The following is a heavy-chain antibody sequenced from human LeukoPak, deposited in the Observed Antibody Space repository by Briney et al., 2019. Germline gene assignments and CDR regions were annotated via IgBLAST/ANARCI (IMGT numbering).Heavy chain of an antibody. Sequence: PGGSLRLSCAASGFTFSGFAMTWVRQAPGKGLEWVSSIGSDYKTHYSESVKGRFAISRDNSKSTLFLQMNSLRAEDTALYYCAKRTAEGMDIWGQGTTVTVSS. J-gene: IGHJ6*02. CDR3: AKRTAEGMDI. CDR2: IGSDYKT. CDR1: GFTFSGFA. V-gene: IGHV3-23*01. D-gene: IGHD5-18*01.